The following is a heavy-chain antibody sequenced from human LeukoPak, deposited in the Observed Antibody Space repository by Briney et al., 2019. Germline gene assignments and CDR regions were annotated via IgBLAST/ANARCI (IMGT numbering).Heavy chain of an antibody. Sequence: ASVKVSCKASASTFTAYYFHWVRQAPGQGLEWMGWISPDSGDTNFAQKFQGRVTMTRDTSISTAYMELSRLRSDDTAVYYCARGYDTAMGHWGQGTLVTVSS. CDR2: ISPDSGDT. CDR1: ASTFTAYY. D-gene: IGHD5-18*01. J-gene: IGHJ4*02. CDR3: ARGYDTAMGH. V-gene: IGHV1-2*02.